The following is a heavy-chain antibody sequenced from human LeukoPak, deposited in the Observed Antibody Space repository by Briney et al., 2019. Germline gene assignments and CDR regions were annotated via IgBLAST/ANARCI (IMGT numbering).Heavy chain of an antibody. V-gene: IGHV1-24*01. Sequence: ASVKVSCKVSGYTLTELSMHWVRQAPGKGLEWMGGFDPEDGETIYAQKFQGRVTMTEDTSTDTAYMGLSSLRSEDTAVYYCATTSKDSSVGGDAFDIWGQGTMVTVSS. D-gene: IGHD3-22*01. CDR3: ATTSKDSSVGGDAFDI. J-gene: IGHJ3*02. CDR2: FDPEDGET. CDR1: GYTLTELS.